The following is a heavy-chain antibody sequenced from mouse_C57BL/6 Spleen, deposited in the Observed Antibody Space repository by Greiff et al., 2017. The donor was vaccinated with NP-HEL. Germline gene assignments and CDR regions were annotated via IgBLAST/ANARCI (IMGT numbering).Heavy chain of an antibody. Sequence: VQLKESGAELVKPGASVKLSCTASGFNIKDYYMHWVKQRTEQGLEWIGRIDPEDGDTKYAPKFKGKATITADTSSNTAYRQISSLTSVYTAVYYCASLGSSLLFAYWGQGTLVTVSA. CDR3: ASLGSSLLFAY. CDR2: IDPEDGDT. J-gene: IGHJ3*01. CDR1: GFNIKDYY. D-gene: IGHD1-1*01. V-gene: IGHV14-2*01.